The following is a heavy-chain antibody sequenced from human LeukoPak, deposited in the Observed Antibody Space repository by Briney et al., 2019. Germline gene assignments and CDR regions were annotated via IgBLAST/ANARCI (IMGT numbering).Heavy chain of an antibody. J-gene: IGHJ4*02. Sequence: GGSMRPSCTTSGFTFTNYGINWVRQAPGKGLEWVAAIWYDGSKTSYTDSVKGRFTVSRDISKNTVYLQMNGLKAEDTAVYYCARDDCSTTPCYAYWGQGTLVTVSS. D-gene: IGHD2-2*01. CDR1: GFTFTNYG. CDR2: IWYDGSKT. CDR3: ARDDCSTTPCYAY. V-gene: IGHV3-33*01.